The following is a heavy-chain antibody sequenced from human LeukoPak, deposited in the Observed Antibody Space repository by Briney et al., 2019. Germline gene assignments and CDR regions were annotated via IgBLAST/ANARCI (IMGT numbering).Heavy chain of an antibody. CDR3: ARVGQWPGDYYFDY. J-gene: IGHJ4*02. CDR2: IYSGGST. CDR1: GFTVSSNY. V-gene: IGHV3-66*01. Sequence: GGSLRLSCAASGFTVSSNYMSCVREAPGKGLEWGSGIYSGGSTYYADSVKGRFTISRDNSKNTLYLQMNSLRAADTAVYYCARVGQWPGDYYFDYWGQGTLVTVSS. D-gene: IGHD6-19*01.